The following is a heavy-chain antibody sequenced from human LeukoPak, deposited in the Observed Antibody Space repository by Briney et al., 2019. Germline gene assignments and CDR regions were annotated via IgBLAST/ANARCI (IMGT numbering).Heavy chain of an antibody. D-gene: IGHD3-10*01. CDR3: AKDRIFELWFGESSPYYFDS. CDR2: IDPSGGST. V-gene: IGHV1-46*01. J-gene: IGHJ4*02. CDR1: GYTFTSYY. Sequence: ASVKVSCKASGYTFTSYYMHWVRQAPGQGLEWMGIIDPSGGSTSYAQKFQGRVTMTRDMSTSTVYMELSSLRSEDTAVYYCAKDRIFELWFGESSPYYFDSWGQGTLVTVSS.